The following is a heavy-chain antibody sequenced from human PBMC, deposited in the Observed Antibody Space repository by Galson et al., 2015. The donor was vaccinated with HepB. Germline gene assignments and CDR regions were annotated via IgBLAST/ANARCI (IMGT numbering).Heavy chain of an antibody. V-gene: IGHV3-48*01. Sequence: SLRLSCAASGFTFTRYSINWVRQAPGKGLEWLSYISSSGSGIYYADSVKGRFSVSRDSAKNSMYLQMNSLRGEDTAVYYCARDRLGDYSMDVWGQGTTVTVSS. CDR3: ARDRLGDYSMDV. D-gene: IGHD3-16*01. CDR2: ISSSGSGI. J-gene: IGHJ6*02. CDR1: GFTFTRYS.